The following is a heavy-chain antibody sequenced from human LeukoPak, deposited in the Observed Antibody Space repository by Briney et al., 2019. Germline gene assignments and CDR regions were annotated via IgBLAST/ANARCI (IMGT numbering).Heavy chain of an antibody. D-gene: IGHD6-6*01. J-gene: IGHJ4*02. CDR1: GYSFTSYW. Sequence: GESLKISCKGSGYSFTSYWIGWVRQMPGKGLEWMGIIYPGDSHTRYSPSFQGQVTISADKSISNPYLQWRSLKASDTAMYYCATSLSIAALPRFDYWGQGTLVTVSS. V-gene: IGHV5-51*01. CDR3: ATSLSIAALPRFDY. CDR2: IYPGDSHT.